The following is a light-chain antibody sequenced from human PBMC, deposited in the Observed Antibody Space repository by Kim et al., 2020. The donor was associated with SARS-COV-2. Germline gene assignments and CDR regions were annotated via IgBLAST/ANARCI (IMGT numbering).Light chain of an antibody. CDR3: GADHGSGSNFVHWV. CDR1: SGYSNYK. CDR2: VGTGGIVG. V-gene: IGLV9-49*01. Sequence: ALPQPPSASASLGASVTLTCTLSSGYSNYKVDWYQQRPGKGPRFVMRVGTGGIVGSKGDGIPDRFSVLGSGLNRYLTIKNIQEEDESDYHCGADHGSGSNFVHWVFGGGTQLTVL. J-gene: IGLJ3*02.